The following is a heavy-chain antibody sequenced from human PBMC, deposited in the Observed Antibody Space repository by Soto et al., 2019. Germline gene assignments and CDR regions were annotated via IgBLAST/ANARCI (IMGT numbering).Heavy chain of an antibody. Sequence: XSVKVSCKASGYTFTCYFIHWVRQAPGQGLEWMGWINPNSGGTNYAQNFQGRVTMTRDTSISTAYMELSRLRSDDTAVYYCATLGELSFDHWGQGTLVTVSS. CDR2: INPNSGGT. J-gene: IGHJ4*02. CDR3: ATLGELSFDH. D-gene: IGHD3-16*02. CDR1: GYTFTCYF. V-gene: IGHV1-2*02.